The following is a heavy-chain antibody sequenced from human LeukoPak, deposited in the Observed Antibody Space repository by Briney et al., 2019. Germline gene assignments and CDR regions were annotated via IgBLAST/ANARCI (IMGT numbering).Heavy chain of an antibody. V-gene: IGHV1-46*01. CDR3: AREKFDSGSHTTPDY. D-gene: IGHD1-26*01. J-gene: IGHJ4*02. CDR2: INPSGGSN. CDR1: GYTFTNYY. Sequence: ASVKVSCKASGYTFTNYYIHWMRQAPGQGLEWMGIINPSGGSNSNAQNFQGRVTMTTDTSTSTAYMELRSLRSDDTAVYYCAREKFDSGSHTTPDYWGQGTLVTVSS.